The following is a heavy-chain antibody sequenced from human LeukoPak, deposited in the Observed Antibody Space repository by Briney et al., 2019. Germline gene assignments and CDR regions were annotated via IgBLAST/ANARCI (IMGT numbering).Heavy chain of an antibody. V-gene: IGHV4-34*01. J-gene: IGHJ4*02. CDR1: GGSLSGYY. D-gene: IGHD2-2*01. CDR2: INHSGST. Sequence: PSETLSLTCAVYGGSLSGYYWSWIRQPPGKGLEWIGEINHSGSTNYNPSLKSRVTISVDTSKNQFSLKLSSVIAADTAVYYCARYRQKGQLPLKYYFDYWGQGTLVTVSS. CDR3: ARYRQKGQLPLKYYFDY.